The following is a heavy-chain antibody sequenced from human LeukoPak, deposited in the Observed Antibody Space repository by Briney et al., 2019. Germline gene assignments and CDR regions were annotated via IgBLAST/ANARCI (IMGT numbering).Heavy chain of an antibody. CDR3: ARDERYYDSSGYYPYY. Sequence: ASVKVSCKASGYSFTGYYMHWVRQAPGQGLEWMGRINPNNGDTNYAQNFQGRVTMTTDTSISTAYMELNRLTSDVTAVYYCARDERYYDSSGYYPYYWGQGTPVTVSS. V-gene: IGHV1-2*06. CDR2: INPNNGDT. J-gene: IGHJ4*02. D-gene: IGHD3-22*01. CDR1: GYSFTGYY.